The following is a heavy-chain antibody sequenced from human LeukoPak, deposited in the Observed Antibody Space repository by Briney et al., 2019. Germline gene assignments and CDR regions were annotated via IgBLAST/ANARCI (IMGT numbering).Heavy chain of an antibody. V-gene: IGHV4-39*01. CDR2: ISYSGST. CDR3: ASCPKLLDTFDY. J-gene: IGHJ4*02. CDR1: GGSISTSTYY. D-gene: IGHD3-3*02. Sequence: LSETLSLTCTVSGGSISTSTYYWGWIRQPPGKGLEWIGSISYSGSTYNNPSLKSRVTISVDTSKNQFSLKLSSVTAADTAVYYCASCPKLLDTFDYWGQGTLVTVSS.